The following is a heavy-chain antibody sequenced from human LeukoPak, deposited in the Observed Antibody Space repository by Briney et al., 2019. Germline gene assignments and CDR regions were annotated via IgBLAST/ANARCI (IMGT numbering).Heavy chain of an antibody. CDR2: IRSKANSYVT. CDR3: TRLVYYDSSGYFYYFDY. J-gene: IGHJ4*02. V-gene: IGHV3-73*01. Sequence: PGGSLRLSCAASGFTFSGSAMHWVRQASGKGLEWVGRIRSKANSYVTAYAASVKGRFTISRDDSKNTAYLQMNSLKTEDTAVYYCTRLVYYDSSGYFYYFDYWGQGTLVTVSS. CDR1: GFTFSGSA. D-gene: IGHD3-22*01.